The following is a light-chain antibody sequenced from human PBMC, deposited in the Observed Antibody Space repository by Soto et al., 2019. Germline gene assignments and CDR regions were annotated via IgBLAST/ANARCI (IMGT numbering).Light chain of an antibody. V-gene: IGKV3D-15*01. CDR2: GAS. Sequence: EIVMTQSPATLSVSPGERATLSCRASQSVRNNLVWYQQKPGQAPRLLIYGASTRATGIPARFSGSGSGTEITLTISSLQSEDYAVYYCRLYNNSPPEHTCGGGIKVGI. CDR3: RLYNNSPPEHT. CDR1: QSVRNN. J-gene: IGKJ4*01.